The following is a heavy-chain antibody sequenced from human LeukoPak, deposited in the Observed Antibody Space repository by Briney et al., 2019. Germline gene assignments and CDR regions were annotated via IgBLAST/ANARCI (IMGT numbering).Heavy chain of an antibody. CDR2: ISYDGSNK. CDR1: GFTFRSYD. CDR3: AKILLYYDILTGYSLDY. D-gene: IGHD3-9*01. J-gene: IGHJ4*02. V-gene: IGHV3-30*18. Sequence: GGSLRLSCAASGFTFRSYDMNWVRQAPGKGLEWVAVISYDGSNKYYADSVKGRFTISRDNSKNTLYLQMNSLRAEDTAVYYCAKILLYYDILTGYSLDYWGQGTLVTVSS.